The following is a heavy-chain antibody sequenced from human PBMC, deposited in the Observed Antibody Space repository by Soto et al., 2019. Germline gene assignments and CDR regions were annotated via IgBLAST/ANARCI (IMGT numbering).Heavy chain of an antibody. J-gene: IGHJ4*02. Sequence: GGSLRLSYAASGFTFSSYAISWVRQAPGKGLEWVSAISGSGGSTYYADSVKGRFTISRDNSKNTLYLQMNSPRAVDTAVYYCAQWERRDGYKDYWGQGT. D-gene: IGHD1-26*01. V-gene: IGHV3-23*01. CDR2: ISGSGGST. CDR1: GFTFSSYA. CDR3: AQWERRDGYKDY.